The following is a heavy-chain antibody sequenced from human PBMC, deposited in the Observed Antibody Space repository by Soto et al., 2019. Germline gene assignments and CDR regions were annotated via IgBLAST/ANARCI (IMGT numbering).Heavy chain of an antibody. Sequence: GESLKISCNGSGYSFTSYWIGWVRQMPGKGLEWMGIIYPGDSDTRYSPSFQGQVTISADKSISTAYLQWSSLKASDTAMYYCARRSGTYYDFWSGLDVWGQGTKVTVYS. J-gene: IGHJ6*02. CDR1: GYSFTSYW. V-gene: IGHV5-51*01. CDR2: IYPGDSDT. D-gene: IGHD3-3*01. CDR3: ARRSGTYYDFWSGLDV.